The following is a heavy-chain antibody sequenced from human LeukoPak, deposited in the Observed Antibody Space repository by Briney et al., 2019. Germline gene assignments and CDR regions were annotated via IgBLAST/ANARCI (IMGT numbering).Heavy chain of an antibody. CDR2: VDYSGGT. V-gene: IGHV4-39*07. D-gene: IGHD6-19*01. CDR1: GDSFSSVTDY. CDR3: AGERGEEYSSGWYKTNYFDN. J-gene: IGHJ4*02. Sequence: SESLSLTCTVSGDSFSSVTDYWAWIRQPPGKGLEWIANVDYSGGTYYNPSLESRVAISADMSKNQFSLKLTSVTGADTAVYYCAGERGEEYSSGWYKTNYFDNWGQGIRVTVSS.